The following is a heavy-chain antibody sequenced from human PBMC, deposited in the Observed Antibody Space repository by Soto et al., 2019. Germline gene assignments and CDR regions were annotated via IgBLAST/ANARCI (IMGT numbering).Heavy chain of an antibody. CDR2: IIPIFGTA. J-gene: IGHJ6*02. Sequence: QVQLVQSGAEVKKPGSSVKVSCKASGGTFSSYAISWVRQAPGQGLEWMGGIIPIFGTANYAQKFQGRVTITADESTSTAYMELSSLRSEDTAVYYCARSYDSSGYYYVGYYYGMDVWGQGTTVTVFS. CDR1: GGTFSSYA. V-gene: IGHV1-69*01. CDR3: ARSYDSSGYYYVGYYYGMDV. D-gene: IGHD3-22*01.